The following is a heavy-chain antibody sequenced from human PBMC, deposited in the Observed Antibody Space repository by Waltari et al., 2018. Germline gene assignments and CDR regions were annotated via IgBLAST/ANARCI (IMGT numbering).Heavy chain of an antibody. Sequence: EVQLVQSGAEVKKPGESLRISCKGSGYSFTSYWSSWVRQMPGKGLEWMGRIDPTDSYSNYSPSFQGHVTISADKSITTAYLQWSSLKASDTAMYYCARHGRGYSSSLDYWGQGTLVTVSS. CDR1: GYSFTSYW. CDR3: ARHGRGYSSSLDY. V-gene: IGHV5-10-1*03. CDR2: IDPTDSYS. D-gene: IGHD6-13*01. J-gene: IGHJ4*02.